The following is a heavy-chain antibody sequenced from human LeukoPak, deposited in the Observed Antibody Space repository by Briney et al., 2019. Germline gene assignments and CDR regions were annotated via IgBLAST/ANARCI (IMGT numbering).Heavy chain of an antibody. V-gene: IGHV4-59*08. D-gene: IGHD3-22*01. CDR2: LSKSGNT. J-gene: IGHJ4*02. CDR3: ARHVRYYDSSGYYFDY. CDR1: GGSISSYY. Sequence: SETLSLTCTVSGGSISSYYWSWIRLPPGKGLEWIGYLSKSGNTNYNPSLKSRVTISVDTSKNQFPLRLSSVTAADTAVYYCARHVRYYDSSGYYFDYWGQGTLVAVSS.